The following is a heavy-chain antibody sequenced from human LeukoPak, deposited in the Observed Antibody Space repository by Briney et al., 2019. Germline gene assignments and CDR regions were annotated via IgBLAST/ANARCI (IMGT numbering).Heavy chain of an antibody. V-gene: IGHV4-4*07. J-gene: IGHJ3*02. CDR2: IYTSGST. Sequence: SETLSLTCTVSGGSISNYYWSWVRQPAGKGLEWIGRIYTSGSTNCNPSLKSRVTMSVDTSKNQFSLKLSSVTAADTAVYYCARNSATDAFDIWGQGTMVTVSS. CDR3: ARNSATDAFDI. CDR1: GGSISNYY. D-gene: IGHD1-26*01.